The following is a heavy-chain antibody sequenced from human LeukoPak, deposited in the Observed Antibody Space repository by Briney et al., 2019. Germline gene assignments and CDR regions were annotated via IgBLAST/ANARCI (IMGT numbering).Heavy chain of an antibody. D-gene: IGHD3-10*01. V-gene: IGHV1-3*01. CDR2: INAGNGNT. Sequence: GASVKVSCKASGYTFTSYAMHWVRQAPGQRLEWMGWINAGNGNTKYSQKFQGRVTITRDTSASTAYMELSSLRSEDTAVYYCARDLRGVASFDYWGQGTLVTVSS. CDR3: ARDLRGVASFDY. J-gene: IGHJ4*02. CDR1: GYTFTSYA.